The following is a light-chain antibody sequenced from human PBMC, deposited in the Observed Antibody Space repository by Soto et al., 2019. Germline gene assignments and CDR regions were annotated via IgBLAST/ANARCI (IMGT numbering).Light chain of an antibody. J-gene: IGLJ1*01. CDR3: SSCAGSNNFV. CDR2: EVS. V-gene: IGLV2-8*01. Sequence: QSVLTQPPSASGSPGQSVTISCTGTSSDVGGYNYVSWYQQHPGKAPKLMIYEVSERPSGVPDRFSGSKSSNTASLTVSGLQAEDEADYYCSSCAGSNNFVFGTGTRSPS. CDR1: SSDVGGYNY.